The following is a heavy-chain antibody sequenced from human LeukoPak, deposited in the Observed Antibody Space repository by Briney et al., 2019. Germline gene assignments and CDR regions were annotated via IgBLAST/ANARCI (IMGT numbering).Heavy chain of an antibody. Sequence: ASVKVSCKASGYTFTSYVISWVRQAPGQGLEWMGWISAYNGNTNYAQKRQGRVTMTTGTSTSTAYMELRSLRSDDPAVYYCARGYLHYDFWSGYGYYFDYWGEGTLVTVSS. CDR2: ISAYNGNT. D-gene: IGHD3-3*01. CDR1: GYTFTSYV. CDR3: ARGYLHYDFWSGYGYYFDY. V-gene: IGHV1-18*01. J-gene: IGHJ4*02.